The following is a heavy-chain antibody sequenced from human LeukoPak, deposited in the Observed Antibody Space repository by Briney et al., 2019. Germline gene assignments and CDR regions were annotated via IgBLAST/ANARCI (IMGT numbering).Heavy chain of an antibody. Sequence: GGSLRLSCAASGFTFSSYSMNWVRQAPGKGLEWVSSISSSSSYIYYADSVKGRFTISRDNAKNSLYLQMNSLRAEDTAVYYCARVARGSGSLNWFDPWGQGTLVTVSS. V-gene: IGHV3-21*01. J-gene: IGHJ5*02. CDR2: ISSSSSYI. CDR1: GFTFSSYS. D-gene: IGHD3-10*01. CDR3: ARVARGSGSLNWFDP.